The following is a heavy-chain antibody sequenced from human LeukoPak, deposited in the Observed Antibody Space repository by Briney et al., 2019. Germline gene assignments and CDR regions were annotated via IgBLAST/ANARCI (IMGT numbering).Heavy chain of an antibody. CDR2: ISYDGSNK. CDR1: GFTFSSYG. Sequence: EGSLRLSCAASGFTFSSYGMHWVRQAPGKGLEWVAVISYDGSNKYYADSVKGRFTISRDNSKNTLYLQMNSLRAEDTAVYYCAKPLDYCSSTSCSYWFDPWGQGTLVTVSS. J-gene: IGHJ5*02. V-gene: IGHV3-30*18. D-gene: IGHD2-2*01. CDR3: AKPLDYCSSTSCSYWFDP.